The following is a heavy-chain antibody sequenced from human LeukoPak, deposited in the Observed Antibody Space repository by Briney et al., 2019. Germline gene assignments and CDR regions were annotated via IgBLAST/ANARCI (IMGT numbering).Heavy chain of an antibody. CDR1: GFAFDIYS. CDR3: ARGYYSSSRFDS. CDR2: ISSSSGTI. V-gene: IGHV3-48*02. D-gene: IGHD6-13*01. J-gene: IGHJ4*02. Sequence: PGRSLRLSCAASGFAFDIYSMNWVRQAPGKGLEWVSYISSSSGTIYYADSVKGRFTISRDNAKNSLYLQMNSLRDEDTAVYYCARGYYSSSRFDSWGQGTLVTVSS.